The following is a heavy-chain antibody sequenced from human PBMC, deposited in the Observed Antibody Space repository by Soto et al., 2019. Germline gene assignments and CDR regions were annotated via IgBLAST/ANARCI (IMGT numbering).Heavy chain of an antibody. J-gene: IGHJ6*03. CDR2: ISGGGDST. CDR3: AKHYSSGTWDYYMDV. V-gene: IGHV3-23*01. CDR1: GFIFSTFA. D-gene: IGHD3-10*01. Sequence: EVQLLESGGGLVQPGGSLRLSCAASGFIFSTFAMSWVRQAPGKGLEWVSAISGGGDSTYYADSVKGQFTISRDNSKNTLYLQLNSLRAEDTALYYCAKHYSSGTWDYYMDVWGKGTTVTVSS.